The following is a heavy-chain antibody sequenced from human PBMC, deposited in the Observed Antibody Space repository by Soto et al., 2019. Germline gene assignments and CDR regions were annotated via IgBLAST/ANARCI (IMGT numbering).Heavy chain of an antibody. CDR1: GYTFTSYY. J-gene: IGHJ6*02. V-gene: IGHV1-46*01. CDR3: ARDQADIVATIASSYGMDV. CDR2: INPSGGST. D-gene: IGHD5-12*01. Sequence: QVQLVQSGAEVKKPGASVKVSCKASGYTFTSYYMHWVRQAPGQWLEWMGIINPSGGSTSYAQKFQGRVTMTRDTSTSTVYMELSSLRSEDTAVYYCARDQADIVATIASSYGMDVWGQGTTVTVSS.